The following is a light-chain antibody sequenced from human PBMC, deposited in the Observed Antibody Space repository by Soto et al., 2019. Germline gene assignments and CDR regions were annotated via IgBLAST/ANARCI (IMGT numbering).Light chain of an antibody. V-gene: IGKV3-20*01. CDR1: QSVSSSH. Sequence: EVVLSQSPGTLSLSPGERATLSCRASQSVSSSHLAWYQQKPGQAPRLLIYGASSRAAGIPDRFSGRGSGTDFTLTISRLEPEDLAVSYCQQYDSSEYTFGQGTKVDIK. CDR2: GAS. CDR3: QQYDSSEYT. J-gene: IGKJ2*01.